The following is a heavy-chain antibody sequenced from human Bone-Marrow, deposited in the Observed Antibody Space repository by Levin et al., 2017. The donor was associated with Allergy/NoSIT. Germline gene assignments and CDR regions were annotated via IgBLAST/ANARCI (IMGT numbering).Heavy chain of an antibody. Sequence: SETLSLTCDVSGGSIISSNWWSWVRQPPGKGLEWIGEIYHSGSTNYNPSLRSRVTILVDKSKNQFSLKLSSVTAADTAEYYCARQYGVETYSFYYYMDVWGQGTTVTVSS. D-gene: IGHD4-23*01. V-gene: IGHV4-4*02. CDR2: IYHSGST. J-gene: IGHJ6*03. CDR3: ARQYGVETYSFYYYMDV. CDR1: GGSIISSNW.